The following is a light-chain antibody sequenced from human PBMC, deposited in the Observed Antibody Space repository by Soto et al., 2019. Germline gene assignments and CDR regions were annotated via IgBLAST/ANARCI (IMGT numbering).Light chain of an antibody. CDR2: AAS. Sequence: AIRMTQSPSSLSASTGDRVTITCRASQGISSYLAWYQQKPGKAPKLLIYAASTLQSGVPSRFSGSGSGTDFTLTISCLQSEDFATYYCQQYYSYPRTFGQGTKVVLK. CDR1: QGISSY. CDR3: QQYYSYPRT. V-gene: IGKV1-8*01. J-gene: IGKJ1*01.